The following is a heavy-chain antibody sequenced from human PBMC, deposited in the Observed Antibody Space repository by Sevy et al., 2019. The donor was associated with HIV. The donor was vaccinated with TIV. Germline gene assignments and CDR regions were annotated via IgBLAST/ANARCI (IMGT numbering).Heavy chain of an antibody. Sequence: GGSLRLSCAASGFTFSSYAMHWVRQAPGKGLEWVAVISYDGSNKYYADSVKGRFTISRDNSKNTLYLQMNSLRADDTAVYYCARGEGSTYYYDSSGYLYAFDIWGQGTMVTVSS. J-gene: IGHJ3*02. CDR2: ISYDGSNK. D-gene: IGHD3-22*01. CDR3: ARGEGSTYYYDSSGYLYAFDI. V-gene: IGHV3-30-3*01. CDR1: GFTFSSYA.